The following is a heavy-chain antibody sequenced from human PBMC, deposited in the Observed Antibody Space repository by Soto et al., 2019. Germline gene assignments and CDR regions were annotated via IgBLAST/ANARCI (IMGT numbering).Heavy chain of an antibody. CDR1: GGSISDHY. CDR3: ARDRYNWNDVGAFDI. V-gene: IGHV4-59*11. Sequence: SETLSLTCTVSGGSISDHYWSWIRQPPGKGPEWIGYISYSGSTNYKPSLKSRVTISLDTSKKQFSLKLSSVTAADTAVYYCARDRYNWNDVGAFDIWGQGTMVTVSS. CDR2: ISYSGST. D-gene: IGHD1-1*01. J-gene: IGHJ3*02.